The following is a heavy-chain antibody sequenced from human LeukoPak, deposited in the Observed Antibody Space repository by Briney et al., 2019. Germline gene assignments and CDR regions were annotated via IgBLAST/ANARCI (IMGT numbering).Heavy chain of an antibody. CDR1: GYTFTGYY. CDR2: INPNSGGT. CDR3: ARASPYGDYGDY. D-gene: IGHD4-17*01. Sequence: ASVKVSCKASGYTFTGYYMHWVRQAPGQGLKWMGWINPNSGGTNYAQKFQGRVTMTRDTSISTAYMELSRLRSDDTAVYYCARASPYGDYGDYWGQGTLVTVSS. J-gene: IGHJ4*02. V-gene: IGHV1-2*02.